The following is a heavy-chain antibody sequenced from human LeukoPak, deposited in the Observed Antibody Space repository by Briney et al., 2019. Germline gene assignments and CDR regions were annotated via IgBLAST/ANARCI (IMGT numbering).Heavy chain of an antibody. CDR1: GGSISSYY. V-gene: IGHV4-59*01. D-gene: IGHD6-19*01. Sequence: SETLSLTCTVSGGSISSYYWSWIRQPPGKGLEWIGYIYYSGSTNCNPSLKSRVTISVDTSKNQFSLKLSSVTAADTAVYYCARNSGWYGTYFDYWGQGILVTVSS. J-gene: IGHJ4*02. CDR2: IYYSGST. CDR3: ARNSGWYGTYFDY.